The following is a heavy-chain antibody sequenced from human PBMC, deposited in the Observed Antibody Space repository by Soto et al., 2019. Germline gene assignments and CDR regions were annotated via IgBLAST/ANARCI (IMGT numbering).Heavy chain of an antibody. J-gene: IGHJ3*02. CDR1: GFTFRNYA. Sequence: GGSLRLSCIASGFTFRNYAMAWVRQAPGEDLEWVSAIGTSGTPTLYADSVKSRFSISRDDSRNTVSLQMNSLRAEDTAVYYCARGGGDSRPWGAFDIWGQGTMVTVSS. V-gene: IGHV3-23*01. D-gene: IGHD3-22*01. CDR3: ARGGGDSRPWGAFDI. CDR2: IGTSGTPT.